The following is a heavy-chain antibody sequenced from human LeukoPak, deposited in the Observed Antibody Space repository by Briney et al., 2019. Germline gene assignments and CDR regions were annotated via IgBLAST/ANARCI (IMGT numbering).Heavy chain of an antibody. CDR2: IKQDGSEK. CDR1: GFSFGSYW. D-gene: IGHD3-22*01. J-gene: IGHJ3*02. V-gene: IGHV3-7*03. Sequence: GGSLRLSCAASGFSFGSYWMSWVRQAPGKGLEWVANIKQDGSEKNYVDSVKGRFTISRDNSKNTLYLQMNSLRAEDTAVYYCARDGPLDRLAFDIWGQGTMVTVSS. CDR3: ARDGPLDRLAFDI.